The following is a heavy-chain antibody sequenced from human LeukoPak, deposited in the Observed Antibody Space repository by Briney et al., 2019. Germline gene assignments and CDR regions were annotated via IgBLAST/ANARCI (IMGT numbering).Heavy chain of an antibody. D-gene: IGHD1-26*01. CDR1: GFTFSSYG. V-gene: IGHV3-30*18. CDR2: ISYDGSNK. CDR3: AKEERAFQH. J-gene: IGHJ1*01. Sequence: PGRSLRLSCAASGFTFSSYGMHWVRQAPGKGLEWVAVISYDGSNKYYADSVKGRFTISRDNSKSTLYLQMNSLRAEDTAVYYCAKEERAFQHWGQGTLVTVSS.